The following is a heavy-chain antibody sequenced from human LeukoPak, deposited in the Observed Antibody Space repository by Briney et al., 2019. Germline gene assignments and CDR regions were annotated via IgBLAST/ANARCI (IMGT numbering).Heavy chain of an antibody. Sequence: SETQSLTCTVSGGSISSYYWSWIRQPPGKGLEWIGYIYYSGSTNYNPSLKSRVTISVDTSKNQFSLKLSSVTAADTAVYYCARAGTKDTAMVKDYWGQGTLVTVSS. D-gene: IGHD5-18*01. CDR3: ARAGTKDTAMVKDY. V-gene: IGHV4-59*01. J-gene: IGHJ4*02. CDR2: IYYSGST. CDR1: GGSISSYY.